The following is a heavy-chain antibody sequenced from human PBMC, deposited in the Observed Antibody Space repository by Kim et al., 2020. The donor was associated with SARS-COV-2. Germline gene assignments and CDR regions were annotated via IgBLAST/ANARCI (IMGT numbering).Heavy chain of an antibody. Sequence: SETLSLTCTVSGGSVSSGSYYWSWIRQPPGKGLEWIGYIYYSGSTNYNPSLKSRVTISVDTSKNQFSLKLSSVTAADTAVYYCARNRVRGVIDYWGQGTLVTVSS. D-gene: IGHD3-10*01. J-gene: IGHJ4*02. CDR1: GGSVSSGSYY. V-gene: IGHV4-61*01. CDR2: IYYSGST. CDR3: ARNRVRGVIDY.